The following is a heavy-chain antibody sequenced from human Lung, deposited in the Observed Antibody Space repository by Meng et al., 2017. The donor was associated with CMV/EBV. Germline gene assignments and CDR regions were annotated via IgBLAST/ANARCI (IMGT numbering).Heavy chain of an antibody. CDR1: GYLFTRFS. CDR2: ILPIFGTA. D-gene: IGHD2-15*01. Sequence: KISCKASGYLFTRFSIALVRQAPGQGLELMGGILPIFGTANYAQKFQGRVTITTDESTSTAYMELSSLRSEDTAVYYCARGRRSGELLTFQFAFDIWXRGTMVTVSS. V-gene: IGHV1-69*05. J-gene: IGHJ3*02. CDR3: ARGRRSGELLTFQFAFDI.